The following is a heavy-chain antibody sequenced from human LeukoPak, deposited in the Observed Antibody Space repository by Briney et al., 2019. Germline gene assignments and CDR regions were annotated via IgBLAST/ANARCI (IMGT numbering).Heavy chain of an antibody. D-gene: IGHD3-3*01. Sequence: GGSLRLSCAASGFTFSSYWVHWVRQAPGKGLVWVSRINSDGSSTYYADSVKGRFTISRDNAKNTLYLQMNSLRAEDTAVYYCARENGYYDFWSGYYLSWFDPWGQGTLVTVSS. J-gene: IGHJ5*02. CDR3: ARENGYYDFWSGYYLSWFDP. CDR1: GFTFSSYW. V-gene: IGHV3-74*01. CDR2: INSDGSST.